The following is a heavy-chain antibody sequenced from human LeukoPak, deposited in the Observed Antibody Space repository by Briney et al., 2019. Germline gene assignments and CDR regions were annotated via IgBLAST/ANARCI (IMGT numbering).Heavy chain of an antibody. Sequence: TLSLTCTVSGGSISSGGYYWSWSRQHPGKGLEWIGYFYYSGSTYYNPSLKSRVTISVDTSKNQFSLKLSSVTAADTAVYYCARDNPQTDYYYYYGMDVWGQGTTVTVSS. J-gene: IGHJ6*02. CDR2: FYYSGST. CDR3: ARDNPQTDYYYYYGMDV. V-gene: IGHV4-31*03. CDR1: GGSISSGGYY.